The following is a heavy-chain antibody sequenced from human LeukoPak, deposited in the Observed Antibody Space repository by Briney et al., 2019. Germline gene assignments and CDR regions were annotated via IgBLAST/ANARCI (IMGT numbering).Heavy chain of an antibody. CDR1: GGSFSGYY. Sequence: SETLSLTCAVYGGSFSGYYWSWIRQPPGKGLEWIGEINHSGSTNYNPSLKSRVTISVDTSKNQFSLKLSSVTAADTAVYYCARGPLTIFGVVTVNWFDPWAREPWSPSPQ. V-gene: IGHV4-34*01. CDR3: ARGPLTIFGVVTVNWFDP. CDR2: INHSGST. J-gene: IGHJ5*02. D-gene: IGHD3-3*01.